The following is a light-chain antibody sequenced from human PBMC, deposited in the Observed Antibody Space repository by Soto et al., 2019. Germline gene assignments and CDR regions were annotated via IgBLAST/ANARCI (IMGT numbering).Light chain of an antibody. Sequence: QSVLNQPASVSGSPGQSITISCTGTSSDIGGYDYVSWYQQYPGKAPKLMIYDVSNRPSGVSDRFSGSKSANTASLTISGLQAEDEADYYCNSYTTSSSLYVFGTGTKVTVL. J-gene: IGLJ1*01. CDR1: SSDIGGYDY. CDR2: DVS. CDR3: NSYTTSSSLYV. V-gene: IGLV2-14*01.